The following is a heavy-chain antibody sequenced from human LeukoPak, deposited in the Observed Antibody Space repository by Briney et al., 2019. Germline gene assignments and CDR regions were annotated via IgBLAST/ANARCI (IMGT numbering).Heavy chain of an antibody. D-gene: IGHD2-15*01. V-gene: IGHV3-21*01. CDR1: GFTFSSYG. CDR3: ARDPSGWASNVELDY. Sequence: PGGTLRLSCAASGFTFSSYGMSWVRQAPGKGLEWVSSISSSSSYIYYADSVKGRFTISRDNAKNSLYLQMNSLRAEDTAVYYCARDPSGWASNVELDYWGQGTLVTVSS. J-gene: IGHJ4*02. CDR2: ISSSSSYI.